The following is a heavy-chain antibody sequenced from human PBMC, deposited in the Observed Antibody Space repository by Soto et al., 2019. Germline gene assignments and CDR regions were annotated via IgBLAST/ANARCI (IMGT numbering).Heavy chain of an antibody. CDR1: GGSIYRSSYF. CDR2: IYYSGST. D-gene: IGHD6-19*01. CDR3: ARQAGVSTIYYFDY. Sequence: SETLSLTCTVSGGSIYRSSYFWDWIRQPPGKGLEWIGSIYYSGSTYYNPSLKSRVTISVDTSKNQFSLKLNSVTAADTAVYYCARQAGVSTIYYFDYWGQGTLVTVS. J-gene: IGHJ4*02. V-gene: IGHV4-39*01.